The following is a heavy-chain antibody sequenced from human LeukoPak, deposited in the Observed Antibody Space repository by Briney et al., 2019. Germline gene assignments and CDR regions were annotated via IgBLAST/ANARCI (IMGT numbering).Heavy chain of an antibody. Sequence: GGSLRLSCAASGFTFSSYAMSWVRQAPGKGLEWVSAISGSGGSTYYADSVKGRFTIPRDNPKNTLYLQMNSLRAEDTAVYYCAKEEGYSSGWYPGYYFDYWGQGTLVTVSS. CDR1: GFTFSSYA. D-gene: IGHD6-19*01. CDR3: AKEEGYSSGWYPGYYFDY. J-gene: IGHJ4*02. V-gene: IGHV3-23*01. CDR2: ISGSGGST.